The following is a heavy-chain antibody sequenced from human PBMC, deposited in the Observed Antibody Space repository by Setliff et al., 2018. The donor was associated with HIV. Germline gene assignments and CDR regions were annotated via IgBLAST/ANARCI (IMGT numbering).Heavy chain of an antibody. V-gene: IGHV4-38-2*01. CDR3: ARHDDTSSWLDAFDI. Sequence: PSETLSLTCAVSGYSISSGYYWGCIRQPPGKGLEWIGSIYHSGSTYYNPSLKSRVTISVDTSKNEFSLKLSSVTAADTAVYYCARHDDTSSWLDAFDIWGQGTMVPVSS. J-gene: IGHJ3*02. D-gene: IGHD6-13*01. CDR2: IYHSGST. CDR1: GYSISSGYY.